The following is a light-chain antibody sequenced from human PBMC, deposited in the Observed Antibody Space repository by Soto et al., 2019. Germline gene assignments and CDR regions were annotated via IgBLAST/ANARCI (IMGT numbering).Light chain of an antibody. CDR3: QQYNSYSRTLT. Sequence: DIQMTQSPSTLSASVGDRVTITCRASQSISSWLAWYQQKPGKAPKLLIYDASSLESGVPSRFSGSGSGTEFTLTISRQQPDDFATYYCQQYNSYSRTLTFGQGTKVDI. V-gene: IGKV1-5*01. CDR2: DAS. CDR1: QSISSW. J-gene: IGKJ1*01.